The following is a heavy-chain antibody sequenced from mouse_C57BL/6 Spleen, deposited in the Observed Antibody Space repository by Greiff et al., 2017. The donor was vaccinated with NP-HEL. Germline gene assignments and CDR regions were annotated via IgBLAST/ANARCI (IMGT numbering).Heavy chain of an antibody. J-gene: IGHJ4*01. V-gene: IGHV1-62-2*01. D-gene: IGHD2-10*02. CDR2: FYPGSGSI. CDR3: ARHEETRYGNYDYAMDY. CDR1: GYTFTEYT. Sequence: QVHVKQSGAELVKPGASVKLSCKASGYTFTEYTIHWVKQRSGQGLEWIGWFYPGSGSIKYNEKFKDKATLTADKSSSTVYMELSRLTSEDSAVYFCARHEETRYGNYDYAMDYWGQGTSVTVSS.